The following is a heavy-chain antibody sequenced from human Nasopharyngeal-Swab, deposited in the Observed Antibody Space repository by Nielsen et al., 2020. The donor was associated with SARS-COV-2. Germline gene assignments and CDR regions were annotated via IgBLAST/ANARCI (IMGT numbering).Heavy chain of an antibody. CDR2: IKQDESEK. V-gene: IGHV3-7*03. J-gene: IGHJ6*02. CDR3: ARRITMVQGVIAVPIYYYYGMDV. D-gene: IGHD3-10*01. Sequence: VRQAPGKGLEWVANIKQDESEKYYVDSVKGRFTVSRDNAKKSLYLRMNSLRAEDTAVYYCARRITMVQGVIAVPIYYYYGMDVWGQGTTVTVSS.